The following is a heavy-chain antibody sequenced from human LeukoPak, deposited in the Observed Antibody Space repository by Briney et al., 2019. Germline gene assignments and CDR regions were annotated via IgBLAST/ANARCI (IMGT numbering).Heavy chain of an antibody. Sequence: PGGSLRLSCAASGLTFSSYSMNWVRQAPGKGLEWVSSISSGSKYIYNADSVEGRFTISRDNAKNSLYLQMNSLRAEDTAVYYCARALSYSYGSMDFWGQGTLVVVSS. J-gene: IGHJ4*02. CDR1: GLTFSSYS. CDR2: ISSGSKYI. CDR3: ARALSYSYGSMDF. D-gene: IGHD5-18*01. V-gene: IGHV3-21*01.